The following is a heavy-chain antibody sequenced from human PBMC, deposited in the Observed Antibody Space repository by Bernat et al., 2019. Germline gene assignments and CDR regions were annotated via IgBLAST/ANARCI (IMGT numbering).Heavy chain of an antibody. CDR3: ARHGGNDDGWFDP. CDR2: IDPSDSYT. Sequence: EVQLVQSGAEVKKPGESLRISCKGSGYSFTSYWISWVRQMPGKGLEWMGRIDPSDSYTNYSPSFQGHVTISADKSLRTAYLQWSSLKASDTAMCYCARHGGNDDGWFDPWGQGTLVTVSS. CDR1: GYSFTSYW. V-gene: IGHV5-10-1*03. J-gene: IGHJ5*02. D-gene: IGHD3-16*01.